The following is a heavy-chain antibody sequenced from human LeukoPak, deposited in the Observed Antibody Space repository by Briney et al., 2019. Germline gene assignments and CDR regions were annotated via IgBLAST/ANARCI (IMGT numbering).Heavy chain of an antibody. V-gene: IGHV1-18*01. D-gene: IGHD3-9*01. Sequence: ASVKVSCKASGYTFTIYGISWVRQAPGQGLEWMGWISAYNGNTNYAQKLQGRVTMTTDTSTSTAYMELRSLRSDDTAVYYCARGGYYDILTGYRAQNWFDPWGQGTLVTVSS. J-gene: IGHJ5*02. CDR1: GYTFTIYG. CDR3: ARGGYYDILTGYRAQNWFDP. CDR2: ISAYNGNT.